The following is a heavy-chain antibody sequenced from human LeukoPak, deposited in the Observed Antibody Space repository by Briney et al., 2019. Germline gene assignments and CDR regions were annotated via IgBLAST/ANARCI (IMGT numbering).Heavy chain of an antibody. V-gene: IGHV1-3*03. Sequence: ASVKVSCKASGYTFTSYAMHWVRQAPGQRLEWMGWINAGNGNTKYSQEFQGRVTITRNTSISTAYMELSSLRSEDTAVYYCARGRMYDFWSGYYENWFDPWGQGTLVTVSS. CDR1: GYTFTSYA. J-gene: IGHJ5*02. D-gene: IGHD3-3*01. CDR3: ARGRMYDFWSGYYENWFDP. CDR2: INAGNGNT.